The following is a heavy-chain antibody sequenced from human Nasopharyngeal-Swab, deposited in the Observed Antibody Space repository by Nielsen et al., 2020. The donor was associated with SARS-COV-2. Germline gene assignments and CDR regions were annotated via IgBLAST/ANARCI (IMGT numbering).Heavy chain of an antibody. CDR3: AKAGLPTY. Sequence: GGSLRLSCAASGFTFSSYGMHWVRQAPGKGLEWVAVISYDGSNKYYADSVKGRFTISRDNSKNTLYLQMNSLRAEDTAVYYCAKAGLPTYWGQGTLVTAPQ. J-gene: IGHJ4*02. CDR2: ISYDGSNK. CDR1: GFTFSSYG. V-gene: IGHV3-30*18. D-gene: IGHD5-12*01.